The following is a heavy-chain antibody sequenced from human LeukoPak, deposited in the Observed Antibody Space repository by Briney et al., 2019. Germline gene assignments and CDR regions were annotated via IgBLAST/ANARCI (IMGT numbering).Heavy chain of an antibody. CDR1: GFSFSNYA. CDR3: AKTYVDTTFFDS. CDR2: ISGSGGTI. V-gene: IGHV3-23*01. J-gene: IGHJ4*02. Sequence: GVSLRLSCVGSGFSFSNYAINWVRPAPGKGLEWVSAISGSGGTIFYADSVKGRFAISRDNSTNTLYLQMTSLRAEDTAVYYCAKTYVDTTFFDSWGQGTRVTVSS. D-gene: IGHD5-18*01.